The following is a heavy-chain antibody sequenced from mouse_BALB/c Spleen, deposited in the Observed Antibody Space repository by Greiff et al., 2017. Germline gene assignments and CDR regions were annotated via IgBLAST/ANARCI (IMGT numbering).Heavy chain of an antibody. CDR2: ISSGGSYT. CDR3: ARDPLQDGNYMDY. V-gene: IGHV5-9-4*01. D-gene: IGHD2-1*01. CDR1: GFTFSSYA. J-gene: IGHJ4*01. Sequence: EVKLEESGGGLVKPGGSLKLSCAASGFTFSSYAMSWVRQSPEKRLEWVAEISSGGSYTYYPDTVTGRFTISRDNAKNTLYLEMSSLRSEDTAMYYCARDPLQDGNYMDYWGQGTSVTVSS.